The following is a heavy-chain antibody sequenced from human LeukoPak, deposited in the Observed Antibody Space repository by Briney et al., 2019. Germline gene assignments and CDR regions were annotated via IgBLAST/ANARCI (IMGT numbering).Heavy chain of an antibody. D-gene: IGHD1-14*01. CDR1: GYSFTGYY. V-gene: IGHV1-2*02. J-gene: IGHJ1*01. CDR2: IGPNSGGT. Sequence: ASVKVSCKASGYSFTGYYMHWVRQAPGQGLGWMGWIGPNSGGTNYAQKFQGRVTMTRDTSISTAYMELSSLTSDDTAVYFCAKDSPPSTAGIIQHWCQGTLVTVSP. CDR3: AKDSPPSTAGIIQH.